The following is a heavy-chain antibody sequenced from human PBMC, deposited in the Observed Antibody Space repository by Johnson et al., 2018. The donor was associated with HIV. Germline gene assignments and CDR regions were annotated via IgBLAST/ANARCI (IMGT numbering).Heavy chain of an antibody. CDR3: ARDQGRWLTQVWDAFDI. CDR2: INWNGGRT. V-gene: IGHV3-20*04. J-gene: IGHJ3*02. CDR1: GFTFHDYG. D-gene: IGHD6-19*01. Sequence: VQLVESGGGLIQPGGSLRLSCATSGFTFHDYGMTWVRQAPGKGLEWVSGINWNGGRTGYADSVKGRLNISGENAKNSLYLQMNILRAEYTAVYFCARDQGRWLTQVWDAFDIWGQGTLVTVSS.